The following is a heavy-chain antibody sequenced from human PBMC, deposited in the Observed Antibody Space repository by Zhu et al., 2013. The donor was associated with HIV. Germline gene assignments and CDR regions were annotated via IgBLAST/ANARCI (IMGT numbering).Heavy chain of an antibody. V-gene: IGHV1-18*04. Sequence: QVQLVQSGAEVKKSGTSVKVSCKASGYTFTGYYMHWVRQAPGQGLEWMGWITVNNGDTNYAHMFEDRVTMTTDISTRTAYMELRSLIFDDTAVYYCARDSFYYDSRGYPDYWGQGTLVTVSS. CDR3: ARDSFYYDSRGYPDY. CDR2: ITVNNGDT. D-gene: IGHD3-22*01. J-gene: IGHJ4*02. CDR1: GYTFTGYY.